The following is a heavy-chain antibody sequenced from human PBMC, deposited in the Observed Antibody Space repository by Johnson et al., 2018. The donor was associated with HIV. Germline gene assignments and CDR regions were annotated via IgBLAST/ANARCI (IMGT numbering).Heavy chain of an antibody. CDR2: IKQDGSET. V-gene: IGHV3-7*05. D-gene: IGHD5-18*01. Sequence: VQLVESGGGLVKPGGSLRVSCAASGFTFSNYWMSWVRQAPGKGLEWVANIKQDGSETYYVDSVKGRFTISRDNAKNSLNLQMNSLRAEDTAVYYCARGYSYEWRGELDAFDIWGQGTIVTVSS. J-gene: IGHJ3*02. CDR1: GFTFSNYW. CDR3: ARGYSYEWRGELDAFDI.